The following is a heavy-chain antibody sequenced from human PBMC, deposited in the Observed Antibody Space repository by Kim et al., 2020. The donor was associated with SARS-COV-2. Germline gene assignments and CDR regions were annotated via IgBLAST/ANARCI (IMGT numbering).Heavy chain of an antibody. CDR2: ISSSSSTI. Sequence: GGSLRLSCAASGFTFSSYSMNWVRQAPGKGLEWVSYISSSSSTIYYADSLKGRFTISRDNAKNSLYLQMNSLRAEDTAVYYCAAVGEDGMDVWGQGTTVT. CDR1: GFTFSSYS. CDR3: AAVGEDGMDV. V-gene: IGHV3-48*01. J-gene: IGHJ6*02. D-gene: IGHD3-10*01.